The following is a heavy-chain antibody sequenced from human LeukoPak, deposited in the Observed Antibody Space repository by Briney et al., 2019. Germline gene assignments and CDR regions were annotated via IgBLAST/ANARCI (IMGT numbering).Heavy chain of an antibody. Sequence: GGSLSLTCTVSGCAFSSYGMHWIRQAPGKGLEWVAFIRYDGSNNYYEDSVKGRFTISRDNSKNTLYLQMSSMRAEDTAVYYSAKYVVVVPFANYFYFMDVWGKGTTVTVSS. CDR2: IRYDGSNN. CDR1: GCAFSSYG. V-gene: IGHV3-30*02. J-gene: IGHJ6*03. CDR3: AKYVVVVPFANYFYFMDV. D-gene: IGHD2-2*01.